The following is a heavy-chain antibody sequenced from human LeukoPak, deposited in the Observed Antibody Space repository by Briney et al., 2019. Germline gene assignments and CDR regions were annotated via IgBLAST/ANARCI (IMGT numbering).Heavy chain of an antibody. Sequence: GASVKVSCKVSGYTLTELSMHWVRQAPGQGLEWMGIINPSGGSTSYAQKFQGRVTMTRDTSTSTVYMELSSLRSEDTAVYYCARGASRDANLQGYWGQGTLVTVSS. CDR1: GYTLTELS. V-gene: IGHV1-46*01. D-gene: IGHD5-24*01. CDR2: INPSGGST. CDR3: ARGASRDANLQGY. J-gene: IGHJ4*02.